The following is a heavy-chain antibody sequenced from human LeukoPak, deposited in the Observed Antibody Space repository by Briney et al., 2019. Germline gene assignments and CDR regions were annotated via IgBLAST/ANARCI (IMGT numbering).Heavy chain of an antibody. Sequence: GGSLRLSCAASGFSFSNYWMTWVRQAPGKGLEWVAHINQDGSEEHYTDSVKARFTISRDNAKNSLSLQMNSLRAEDTAVYYCVRDGGVSGYDLLDYWGQGTLVTVSS. CDR3: VRDGGVSGYDLLDY. J-gene: IGHJ4*02. CDR2: INQDGSEE. V-gene: IGHV3-7*01. D-gene: IGHD5-12*01. CDR1: GFSFSNYW.